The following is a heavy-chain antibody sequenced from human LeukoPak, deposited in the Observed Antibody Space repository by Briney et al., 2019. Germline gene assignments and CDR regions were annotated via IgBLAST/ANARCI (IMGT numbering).Heavy chain of an antibody. CDR2: IIPIFGTA. D-gene: IGHD6-19*01. Sequence: SVKVSCKASGGTFSSYAISWVRQAPGQGLEWMGGIIPIFGTANYAQKFQGRVTITADKSTSTAYMELSSLRSEDTAVYYCARDHLYSSGWYVDDLWGRGTLVTVSS. V-gene: IGHV1-69*06. CDR3: ARDHLYSSGWYVDDL. CDR1: GGTFSSYA. J-gene: IGHJ2*01.